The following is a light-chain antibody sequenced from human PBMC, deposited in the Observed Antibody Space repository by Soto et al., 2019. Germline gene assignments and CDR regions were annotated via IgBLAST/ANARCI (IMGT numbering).Light chain of an antibody. J-gene: IGKJ5*01. CDR1: QTVSSY. V-gene: IGKV3-11*01. CDR2: DIS. Sequence: ENVLTQSPGTLSLSPGERAALSCRASQTVSSYLAWYQQKPGQTPRLLIYDISTRATGIPARFSGSGSGTDFTLTISSLEPDDFAVYFCQQRSNWPPEVTFGQGTRLEIK. CDR3: QQRSNWPPEVT.